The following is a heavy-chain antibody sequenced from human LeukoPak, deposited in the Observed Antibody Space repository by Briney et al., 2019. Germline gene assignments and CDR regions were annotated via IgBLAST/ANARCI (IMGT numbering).Heavy chain of an antibody. D-gene: IGHD6-13*01. CDR1: GYSISSGYY. J-gene: IGHJ5*02. CDR2: IYHSGST. V-gene: IGHV4-38-2*01. CDR3: ARVPYSSSWSNWFDP. Sequence: SETLSLTCAVSGYSISSGYYWGWIRQPPGKGLEWIAIIYHSGSTYYNPSLKSRVTISVDTSKNQFSLKLSSVTAADTAVYYCARVPYSSSWSNWFDPWGQGTLVTVSS.